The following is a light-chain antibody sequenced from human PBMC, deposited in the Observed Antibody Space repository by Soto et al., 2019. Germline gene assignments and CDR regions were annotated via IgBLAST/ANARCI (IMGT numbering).Light chain of an antibody. CDR1: SSNIGSSS. Sequence: QSVLTQPPSASGTPGQRATISCSGSSSNIGSSSVNWYQQLPGTAPKLLIYNNNQWPSGVPDRFSGSKSGTSASLAINGLQSGDEADYYCGAWDESLNGYVFGTGTKVTVL. V-gene: IGLV1-44*01. CDR3: GAWDESLNGYV. J-gene: IGLJ1*01. CDR2: NNN.